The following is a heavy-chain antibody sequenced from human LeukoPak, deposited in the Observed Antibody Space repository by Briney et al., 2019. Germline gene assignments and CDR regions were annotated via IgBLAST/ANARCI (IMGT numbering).Heavy chain of an antibody. D-gene: IGHD3-22*01. V-gene: IGHV3-7*01. CDR1: GFTFGTYW. CDR3: ARARITMIVVVFDY. J-gene: IGHJ4*02. CDR2: IKQDGSET. Sequence: GGSLRLSCAASGFTFGTYWMSWVRQAPGKGLEWVANIKQDGSETYYVDSVKGRFTISRDNAKNSLYLQMNSLRAEDTAVYYCARARITMIVVVFDYWGQGTLVTVSS.